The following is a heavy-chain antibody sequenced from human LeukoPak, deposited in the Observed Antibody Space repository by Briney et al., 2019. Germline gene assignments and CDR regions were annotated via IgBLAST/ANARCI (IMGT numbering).Heavy chain of an antibody. D-gene: IGHD6-13*01. Sequence: ASVKVSCKASGGTFSSYAISWVRQAPGQGLEWMGGIIPIFGTANYAQKFQGRVTITADESTSTAYMELSSLRSEDTAVYYCARVAAAGTELGMDVWGKGTTVTVSS. J-gene: IGHJ6*03. V-gene: IGHV1-69*01. CDR3: ARVAAAGTELGMDV. CDR1: GGTFSSYA. CDR2: IIPIFGTA.